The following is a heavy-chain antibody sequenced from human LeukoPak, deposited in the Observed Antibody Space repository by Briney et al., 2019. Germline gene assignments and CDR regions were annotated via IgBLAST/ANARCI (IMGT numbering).Heavy chain of an antibody. Sequence: GGSLRLSCAASGFTFSSYAMHWVRQAPGKGLEWVAVISYDGSNKYYADSVKGRFTISRDNSKNTLYLQMNSLRVEDTAVYYCARDFSGRGDAFDIWGQGTMVTVSS. J-gene: IGHJ3*02. D-gene: IGHD1-26*01. CDR3: ARDFSGRGDAFDI. CDR2: ISYDGSNK. V-gene: IGHV3-30*14. CDR1: GFTFSSYA.